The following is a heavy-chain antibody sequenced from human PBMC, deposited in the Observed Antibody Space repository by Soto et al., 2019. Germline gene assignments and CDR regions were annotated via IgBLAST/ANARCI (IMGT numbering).Heavy chain of an antibody. V-gene: IGHV4-59*01. D-gene: IGHD3-10*01. Sequence: SETLSLTCTVSGGSISRYYWNWIRQPPGKGLEWIGYIYYSGSTNYNPSLKSRVTISVDTSKNQFSLKLSSVTAADTAVHYCARDPGSGSYYGWFDPWGQGTLVTVSS. J-gene: IGHJ5*02. CDR3: ARDPGSGSYYGWFDP. CDR2: IYYSGST. CDR1: GGSISRYY.